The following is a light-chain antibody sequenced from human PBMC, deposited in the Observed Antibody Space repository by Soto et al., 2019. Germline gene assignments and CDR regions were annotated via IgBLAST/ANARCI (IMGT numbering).Light chain of an antibody. CDR1: QSVSSSY. J-gene: IGKJ1*01. Sequence: EIVLTQSPGTLSLSPGERATLSCRASQSVSSSYLAWYPQKPGQAPRLLIYGTSSRATAIPDRFGGSGSGTDFTLTISRLEPEDFAVYYWQQYGSSSWTFGQGTKVEIK. V-gene: IGKV3-20*01. CDR2: GTS. CDR3: QQYGSSSWT.